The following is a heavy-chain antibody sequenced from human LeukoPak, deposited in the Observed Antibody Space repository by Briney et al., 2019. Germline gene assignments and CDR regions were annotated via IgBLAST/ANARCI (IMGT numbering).Heavy chain of an antibody. CDR2: IKQDGSEK. CDR1: GFTFSIYW. Sequence: PGGSLRLSCAASGFTFSIYWMSWVRQAPGKGLEWVANIKQDGSEKYYVDSVKGRFTISRDNAKNSLYLQMNSLRAEDTAVYYCARDQYGVTMVRGVSDYWGQGTLVTVSS. D-gene: IGHD3-10*01. V-gene: IGHV3-7*01. CDR3: ARDQYGVTMVRGVSDY. J-gene: IGHJ4*02.